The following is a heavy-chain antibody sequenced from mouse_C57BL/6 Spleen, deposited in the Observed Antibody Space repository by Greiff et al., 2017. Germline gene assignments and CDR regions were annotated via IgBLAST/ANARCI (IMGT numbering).Heavy chain of an antibody. V-gene: IGHV3-6*01. D-gene: IGHD1-1*01. CDR2: ISYDGSN. J-gene: IGHJ1*03. Sequence: VQLKESGPGLVKPSQSLSLTCSVTGYSITSGYYWNWIRQFPGNKLEWMGYISYDGSNNYNPSLKNRSSITRDTSKNQFFLKLNSVTTEDTATYYCARDYGSSYGTYWYFDVWGTGTTVTVSS. CDR3: ARDYGSSYGTYWYFDV. CDR1: GYSITSGYY.